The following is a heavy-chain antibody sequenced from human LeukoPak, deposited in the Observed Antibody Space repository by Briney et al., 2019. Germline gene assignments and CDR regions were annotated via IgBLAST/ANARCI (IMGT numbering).Heavy chain of an antibody. CDR3: ARSILVVPVASHYNYGVDV. CDR1: GYTFTSYA. CDR2: INAGNGNT. V-gene: IGHV1-3*01. D-gene: IGHD2-2*01. Sequence: GASVKVPCKASGYTFTSYAMHWVRQAPGQRLEWMGWINAGNGNTKYSQKFQGRVTITRDTSASTAYMELSSLRSEDTAVYYCARSILVVPVASHYNYGVDVWGQGTTVTVSS. J-gene: IGHJ6*02.